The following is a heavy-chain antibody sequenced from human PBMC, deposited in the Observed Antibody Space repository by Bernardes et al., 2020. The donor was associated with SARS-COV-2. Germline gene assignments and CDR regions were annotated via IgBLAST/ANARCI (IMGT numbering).Heavy chain of an antibody. D-gene: IGHD3-16*01. Sequence: SETLSLTCTVSGASIKNFHWSWIRQSPGKGLEWIGLIYFSASTNYNPSLKSRFTISVDTSQNQFYLRLYSVTAADTAVYYCARVWGPGDDAFDIWGQGTMVTVSS. CDR3: ARVWGPGDDAFDI. CDR1: GASIKNFH. V-gene: IGHV4-59*13. J-gene: IGHJ3*02. CDR2: IYFSAST.